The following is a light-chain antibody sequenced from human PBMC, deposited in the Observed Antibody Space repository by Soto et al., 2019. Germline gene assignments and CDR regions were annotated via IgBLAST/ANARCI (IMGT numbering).Light chain of an antibody. J-gene: IGKJ5*01. CDR1: QSVSSSY. CDR2: GAS. Sequence: EIVLTQSPGTLSLSPWERATLSCRASQSVSSSYLAWYQQKPGQAPRLLIYGASNRAAGIPARFSGSGSGTDFTLTISSLEPEDFAIYYCQQRQYWPPITFGQGTRLEIK. V-gene: IGKV3D-20*02. CDR3: QQRQYWPPIT.